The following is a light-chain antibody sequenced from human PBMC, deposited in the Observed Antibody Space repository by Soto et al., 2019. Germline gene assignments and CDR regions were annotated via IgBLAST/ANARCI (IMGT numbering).Light chain of an antibody. CDR3: QQTNSLRFT. CDR1: QGISSW. V-gene: IGKV1-12*02. Sequence: DIQMTQSPSSVSSSVGVRVTITCRASQGISSWLAWYQQKPGKAPKLLIYAASSLQSGVPSRFGGSASGTDFTLSISILHAEDFANYYRQQTNSLRFTCGPGTKVDI. CDR2: AAS. J-gene: IGKJ3*01.